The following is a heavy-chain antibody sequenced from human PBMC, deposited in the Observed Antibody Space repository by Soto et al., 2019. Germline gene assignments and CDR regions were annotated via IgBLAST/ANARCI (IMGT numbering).Heavy chain of an antibody. CDR1: GFTFSGSA. CDR3: TTVTTNYYYGMDV. V-gene: IGHV3-73*01. CDR2: IRSKANSYAT. Sequence: PGGSLRLSCAASGFTFSGSAMHWVRQASGKGLEWVGRIRSKANSYATAYAASVKGRFTTSRDDSKNTAYLQMNSLKTEDTAVYYCTTVTTNYYYGMDVWGQGTTVTVSS. J-gene: IGHJ6*02. D-gene: IGHD4-4*01.